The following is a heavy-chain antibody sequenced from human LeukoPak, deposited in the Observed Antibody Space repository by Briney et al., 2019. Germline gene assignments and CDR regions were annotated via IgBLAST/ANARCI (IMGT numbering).Heavy chain of an antibody. CDR2: IYSGGST. D-gene: IGHD3-22*01. J-gene: IGHJ4*02. Sequence: PGGSLRLSCTAPGFTFSTYEMNWVRQAPGKGLEWVSLIYSGGSTHYAGSVKGRFTISRDDSENTLYLQMNTLRAEDTAVYYCARGGDSGRYYGDYWGQGTLVTVSS. CDR3: ARGGDSGRYYGDY. V-gene: IGHV3-66*01. CDR1: GFTFSTYE.